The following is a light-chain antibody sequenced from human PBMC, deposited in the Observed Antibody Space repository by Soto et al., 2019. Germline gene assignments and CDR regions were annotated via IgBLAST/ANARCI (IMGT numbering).Light chain of an antibody. CDR1: TLAVASGHW. V-gene: IGLV7-46*01. CDR3: LVIFTGVGEV. J-gene: IGLJ1*01. CDR2: DTS. Sequence: QAVVTQEPSLTVSPGGTVTLTCGSRTLAVASGHWPHWFQQKPGQAPRTLIYDTSNKHSWTPARFSGSLLGGKAALTLSGAQPEDDADYYCLVIFTGVGEVFGTGTKLTVL.